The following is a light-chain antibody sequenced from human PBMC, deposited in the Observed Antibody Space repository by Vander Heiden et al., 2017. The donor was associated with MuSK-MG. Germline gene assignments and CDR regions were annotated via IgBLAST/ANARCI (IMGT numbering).Light chain of an antibody. CDR1: QSISSW. CDR3: QQYITYSRT. J-gene: IGKJ1*01. CDR2: KAS. Sequence: DIQMTQSPSTLSASVGDRVTITCRASQSISSWLAWYQQKPGKAPNLLIYKASSLESGVPSRFSGSGSGTEFTLTISSLQPDDFATYYCQQYITYSRTLGQGTKVEIK. V-gene: IGKV1-5*03.